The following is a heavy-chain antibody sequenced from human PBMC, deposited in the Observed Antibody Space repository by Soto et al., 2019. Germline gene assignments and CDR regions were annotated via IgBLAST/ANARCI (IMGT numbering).Heavy chain of an antibody. CDR1: GFTFSSYD. J-gene: IGHJ6*02. Sequence: EVQLVESGGGLVQPGGSLRLSCAASGFTFSSYDMHWVRQATGKGLEWVSAIGTAGDTYYPGSVKGRFTITRENAKNSLYLQMNSVRAEDTAVYYCVVVVAAGGGYYGMDLWGQGTTVTVSS. CDR3: VVVVAAGGGYYGMDL. V-gene: IGHV3-13*01. D-gene: IGHD2-15*01. CDR2: IGTAGDT.